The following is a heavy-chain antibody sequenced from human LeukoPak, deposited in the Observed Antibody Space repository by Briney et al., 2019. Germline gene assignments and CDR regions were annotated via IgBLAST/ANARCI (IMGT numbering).Heavy chain of an antibody. Sequence: APVKVTCKVSGYTLTELSMHWVRQAPGKGLEGMGGFDPEDGETIYAQKFQGRVTMTEDTSTDTAYMELSSLRSEDTAVYYCATDFRGYSGYADLGYWGQGTLVTVSS. V-gene: IGHV1-24*01. CDR3: ATDFRGYSGYADLGY. CDR1: GYTLTELS. D-gene: IGHD5-12*01. CDR2: FDPEDGET. J-gene: IGHJ4*02.